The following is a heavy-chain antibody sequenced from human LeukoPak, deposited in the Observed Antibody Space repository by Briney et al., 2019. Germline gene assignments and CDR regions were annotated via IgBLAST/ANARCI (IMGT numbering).Heavy chain of an antibody. V-gene: IGHV3-30*18. CDR1: GFIFSSYG. Sequence: PGGSLRLSCAASGFIFSSYGMHWVRQAPGKGLEWVAVISYDGSNKYYADSVKGRFTIPRDNSKNTLYLQMNSLRAEDTAVYYCAKEMGVAAAGLDAFDIWDQGTMVTVSS. CDR3: AKEMGVAAAGLDAFDI. D-gene: IGHD6-13*01. J-gene: IGHJ3*02. CDR2: ISYDGSNK.